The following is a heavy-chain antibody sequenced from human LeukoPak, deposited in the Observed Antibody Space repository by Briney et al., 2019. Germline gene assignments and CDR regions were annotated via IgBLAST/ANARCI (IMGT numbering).Heavy chain of an antibody. CDR2: IKDDGSHT. Sequence: GGSVSLSCAASGFTFSSHWMDWVRQAPGKGMVWVYRIKDDGSHTNYANSVKDRVTISRDNAKNTLSLQMNSLRAEDTAVYYCARGSGIITGIDEWGQGTLVTVSS. V-gene: IGHV3-74*01. D-gene: IGHD6-25*01. CDR1: GFTFSSHW. J-gene: IGHJ4*02. CDR3: ARGSGIITGIDE.